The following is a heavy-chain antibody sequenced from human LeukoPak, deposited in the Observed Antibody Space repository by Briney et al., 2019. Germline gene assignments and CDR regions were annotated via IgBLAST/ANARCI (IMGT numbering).Heavy chain of an antibody. CDR1: GFTFSSYG. D-gene: IGHD4-23*01. CDR2: IRYDGSNK. V-gene: IGHV3-30*02. Sequence: GGSLRLSCAASGFTFSSYGMHWVRQAPGKGLEWVTFIRYDGSNKYYADSVKGRFTISRDNSKNTLYLQMNSLRAEDTAVYYCAREDSGGTSFDNWGQGTPVTVSS. CDR3: AREDSGGTSFDN. J-gene: IGHJ4*02.